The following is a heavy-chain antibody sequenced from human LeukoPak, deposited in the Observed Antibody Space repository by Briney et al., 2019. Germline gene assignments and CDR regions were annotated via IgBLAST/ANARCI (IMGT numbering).Heavy chain of an antibody. V-gene: IGHV1-46*01. J-gene: IGHJ4*02. CDR3: ARDSGGVVPAAITNY. CDR2: INPSGGST. D-gene: IGHD2-2*01. Sequence: ASVKVSCKASGYTFTSYYMHWVRQAPGQGLEWMGIINPSGGSTSYAQKFQGRVTMTRDTSTSTVYMELSSLRSEDTAVYYCARDSGGVVPAAITNYWGQGTLVTVSS. CDR1: GYTFTSYY.